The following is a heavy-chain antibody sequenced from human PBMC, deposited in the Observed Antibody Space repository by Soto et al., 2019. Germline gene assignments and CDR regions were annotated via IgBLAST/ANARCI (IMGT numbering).Heavy chain of an antibody. J-gene: IGHJ4*02. Sequence: PWGSLRLSCAASGFTFSSYSMNWVRQAPGKGLEWVSPVSSSSSYIYYADSLKGRFTISRDNAKNSLYLQMNSLRVEDTAVYYCARGGDSSGSWPRYWGQGTLVTVSS. CDR1: GFTFSSYS. CDR2: VSSSSSYI. D-gene: IGHD3-22*01. V-gene: IGHV3-21*01. CDR3: ARGGDSSGSWPRY.